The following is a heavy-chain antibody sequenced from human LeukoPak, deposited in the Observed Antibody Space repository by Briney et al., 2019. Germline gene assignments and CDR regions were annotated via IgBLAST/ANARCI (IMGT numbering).Heavy chain of an antibody. J-gene: IGHJ4*02. V-gene: IGHV1-24*01. Sequence: ASVKVSCKVSGYTLTELSMHWVRQAPGKGLEWMGGLDPEDGETIYAQKFQGRVTMTRDTSTRTVNMELSSLRSEDTAVYYCAREDGQWGGFDNWGQGTLVTVSS. CDR3: AREDGQWGGFDN. CDR1: GYTLTELS. D-gene: IGHD6-19*01. CDR2: LDPEDGET.